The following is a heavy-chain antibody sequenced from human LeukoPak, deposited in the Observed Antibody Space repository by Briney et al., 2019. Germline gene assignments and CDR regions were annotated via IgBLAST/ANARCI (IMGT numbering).Heavy chain of an antibody. CDR3: AKDRVAGRRPLLELGY. D-gene: IGHD6-19*01. CDR2: MGGSGGST. J-gene: IGHJ4*02. Sequence: GGSLRLSCAGSGFTFSSYAMSWVRQAPEKGLEWVSAMGGSGGSTYYADSVKGRFTISRDNSKGTLYLQMNNLRAEDTAVYYCAKDRVAGRRPLLELGYWGQGTLVTVSS. CDR1: GFTFSSYA. V-gene: IGHV3-23*01.